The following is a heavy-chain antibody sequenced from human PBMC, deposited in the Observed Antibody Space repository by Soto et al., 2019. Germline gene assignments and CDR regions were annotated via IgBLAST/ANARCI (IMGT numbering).Heavy chain of an antibody. D-gene: IGHD3-16*02. CDR1: GGSISSYY. J-gene: IGHJ4*02. CDR3: ARHIGSGYRYSSDY. CDR2: IYYSGST. V-gene: IGHV4-59*01. Sequence: SETLSLTCTVSGGSISSYYWSWIRQPPGKGLEWIGYIYYSGSTNYNPSLKSRVTISVDTSKNQFSLKLSSVTAADTAVYYCARHIGSGYRYSSDYWGQGPLLTVSS.